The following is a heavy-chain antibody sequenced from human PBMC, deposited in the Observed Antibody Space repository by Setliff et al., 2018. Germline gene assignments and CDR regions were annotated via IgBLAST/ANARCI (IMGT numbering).Heavy chain of an antibody. J-gene: IGHJ4*02. CDR2: IYYGGSA. CDR3: ARILGYCSGGSCYVPY. CDR1: GGSISSSNYY. V-gene: IGHV4-39*07. D-gene: IGHD2-15*01. Sequence: SETLSLTCTVSGGSISSSNYYWGWIRQPPGKGLAWIGNIYYGGSAYYNPSLKSRVTISVDTSKNQFSLKLSSATAADTAMYYCARILGYCSGGSCYVPYWGQGTLVTVSS.